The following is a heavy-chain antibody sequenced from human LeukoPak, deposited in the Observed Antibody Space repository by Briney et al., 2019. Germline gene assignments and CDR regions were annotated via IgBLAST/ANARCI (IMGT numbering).Heavy chain of an antibody. D-gene: IGHD3-3*01. Sequence: QPGGSLRLSCAASGFTFSNYWMYCVRQAPGKGLVWVSQIKSDGNITNYADSVKGRFTISRDNAKNTLFLQMNSLRAEDTAVYYCGRSGDFWSGSGVAYWGQGTLVTVSS. CDR2: IKSDGNIT. J-gene: IGHJ4*02. CDR1: GFTFSNYW. V-gene: IGHV3-74*01. CDR3: GRSGDFWSGSGVAY.